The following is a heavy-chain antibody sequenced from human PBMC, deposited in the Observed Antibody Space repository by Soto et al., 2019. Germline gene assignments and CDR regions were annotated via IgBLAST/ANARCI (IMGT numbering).Heavy chain of an antibody. J-gene: IGHJ6*02. Sequence: VGSLRLSCAASGFTFSSYGMHWVRQAPGKGLEWVALISYDGSNKYYADSVKGRFTISRDNSKNTLYLQMTRLRAEDTAVYYCAKDLGFLEWLNYGMDVWGQGTTVTVS. CDR3: AKDLGFLEWLNYGMDV. D-gene: IGHD3-3*01. CDR2: ISYDGSNK. V-gene: IGHV3-30*18. CDR1: GFTFSSYG.